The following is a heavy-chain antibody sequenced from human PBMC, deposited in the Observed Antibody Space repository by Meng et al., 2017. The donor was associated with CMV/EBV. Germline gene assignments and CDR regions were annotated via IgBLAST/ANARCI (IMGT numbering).Heavy chain of an antibody. CDR3: ARTYCSSTSCRYRNGGWFDP. J-gene: IGHJ5*02. CDR1: GGSFSGYY. V-gene: IGHV4-34*01. Sequence: GSLRLSCAVYGGSFSGYYWSWIRQPPGKGLEWIGEINHSGSTNYNPSLKSRVTISVDTSKNQFSLKLSSVTAADTAVYYCARTYCSSTSCRYRNGGWFDPWGQGTLVTVSS. CDR2: INHSGST. D-gene: IGHD2-2*01.